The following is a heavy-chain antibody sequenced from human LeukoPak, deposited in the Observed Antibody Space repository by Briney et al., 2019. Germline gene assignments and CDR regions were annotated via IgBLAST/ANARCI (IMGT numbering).Heavy chain of an antibody. J-gene: IGHJ4*02. CDR1: GVTFSSYA. CDR3: ASPFGYSSSWYDDY. V-gene: IGHV3-23*01. CDR2: ISGSGGST. D-gene: IGHD6-13*01. Sequence: GESLRLSCAASGVTFSSYAMSWVRQAPGKGLEWVADISGSGGSTYYADSVKGRFTISRDNSKNTLYLQMTSLRAEDTAVYYCASPFGYSSSWYDDYWGQGTLVTVSS.